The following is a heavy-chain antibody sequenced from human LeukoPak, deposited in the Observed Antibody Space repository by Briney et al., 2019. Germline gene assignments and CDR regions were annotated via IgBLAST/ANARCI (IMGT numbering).Heavy chain of an antibody. CDR2: IYSGGST. D-gene: IGHD1-26*01. CDR1: GLTVSSNY. J-gene: IGHJ4*02. V-gene: IGHV3-53*01. CDR3: ARGVGSGSRLRAGDY. Sequence: PGGSLRLSCAASGLTVSSNYMSWVRQAPGKGLEWVSVIYSGGSTYYADSVKGRFTISRDNSKNTLYLQMNSLRAEDTAVYYCARGVGSGSRLRAGDYWGQGTLVIVSS.